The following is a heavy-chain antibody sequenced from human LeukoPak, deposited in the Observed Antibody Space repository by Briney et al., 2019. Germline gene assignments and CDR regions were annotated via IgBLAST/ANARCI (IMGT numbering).Heavy chain of an antibody. D-gene: IGHD3-10*01. Sequence: GSLRLSCAASGFTVSSNYMSWVRQAPGKGLEWVSVIYSGGSTYYADSVKGRFAISRDDSKNTLHLQMNSLRAEDTAMYYCTRAHGRITRDAYLDYWGQGTLVTVSS. CDR2: IYSGGST. CDR1: GFTVSSNY. CDR3: TRAHGRITRDAYLDY. V-gene: IGHV3-53*01. J-gene: IGHJ4*02.